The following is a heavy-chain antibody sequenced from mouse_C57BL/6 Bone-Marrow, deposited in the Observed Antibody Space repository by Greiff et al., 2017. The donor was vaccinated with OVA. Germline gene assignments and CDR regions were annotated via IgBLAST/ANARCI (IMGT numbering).Heavy chain of an antibody. CDR1: GYTFTDYN. Sequence: VQLKESGPELVKPGASVKMSCKASGYTFTDYNMHWVKQSHGKSLEWIGYINPNNGGTSYNQKFKGKATLTVNKSSSTAYMELRSLTSEDSAVYYCAIRGFGNSAWFAYWGQGTLVTVSA. J-gene: IGHJ3*01. CDR2: INPNNGGT. D-gene: IGHD2-1*01. CDR3: AIRGFGNSAWFAY. V-gene: IGHV1-22*01.